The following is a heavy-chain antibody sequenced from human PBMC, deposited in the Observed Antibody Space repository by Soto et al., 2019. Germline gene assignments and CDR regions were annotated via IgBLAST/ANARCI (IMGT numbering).Heavy chain of an antibody. J-gene: IGHJ4*02. Sequence: SETLSLTCTVSGGSIRTYYWSWIRQPPGKGLEWIGYIYHSGSTYYNPSLKSRITISVDRSKNQFSLKLSSVTAADTAVYYCARVPERWGQGTLVTVSS. CDR2: IYHSGST. D-gene: IGHD2-2*01. CDR1: GGSIRTYY. V-gene: IGHV4-30-2*01. CDR3: ARVPER.